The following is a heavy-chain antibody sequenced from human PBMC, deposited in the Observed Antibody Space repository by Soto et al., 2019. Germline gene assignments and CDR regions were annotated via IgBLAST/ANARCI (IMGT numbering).Heavy chain of an antibody. J-gene: IGHJ4*02. D-gene: IGHD2-2*01. Sequence: GGSLRLSCAASGFTVSSNYMSWVRQAPGKGLEWVSVIYSGGSTYYADSVKGRFTISRDNSKNTLYLQMNSLRAEDTAVYYCAIDAAATRVEYYFDYWGQGTLVTVSS. CDR2: IYSGGST. V-gene: IGHV3-66*02. CDR3: AIDAAATRVEYYFDY. CDR1: GFTVSSNY.